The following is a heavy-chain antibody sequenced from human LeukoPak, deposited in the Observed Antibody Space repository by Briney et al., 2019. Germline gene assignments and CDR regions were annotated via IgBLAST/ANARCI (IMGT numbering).Heavy chain of an antibody. CDR2: IYYSGST. Sequence: SETLSLTCTVSGGSISSSNYYWGWIRQPPGKGLEWIGSIYYSGSTYYNPSLKSRVTISVDTSKNQFSLKLNSVTAADTAVYYCAREGEITDDAFDIWGQGTMVTASS. J-gene: IGHJ3*02. CDR1: GGSISSSNYY. CDR3: AREGEITDDAFDI. D-gene: IGHD3-16*01. V-gene: IGHV4-39*07.